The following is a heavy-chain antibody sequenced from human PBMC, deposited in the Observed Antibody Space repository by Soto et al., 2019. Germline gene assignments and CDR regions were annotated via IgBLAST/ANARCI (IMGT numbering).Heavy chain of an antibody. CDR2: INDNGAAT. Sequence: EVQLLESGGGLVQPGESLTLSCAASGFTFSSHAASWVRQAPGKGLEWVSSINDNGAATYYADSVKGRSTISRDESKNILYLHMDSLRAEDTAAYYCAKEPLGARGRYFDYWGQGTLVTVSS. CDR3: AKEPLGARGRYFDY. V-gene: IGHV3-23*01. CDR1: GFTFSSHA. D-gene: IGHD3-10*01. J-gene: IGHJ4*02.